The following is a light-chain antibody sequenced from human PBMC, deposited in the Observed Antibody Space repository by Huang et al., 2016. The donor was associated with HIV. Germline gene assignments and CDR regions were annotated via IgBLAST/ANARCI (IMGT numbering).Light chain of an antibody. J-gene: IGKJ1*01. CDR1: QSVSSN. V-gene: IGKV3-15*01. CDR2: GAS. Sequence: ETVMTQTPATLSVSPGERATLFCRASQSVSSNLAWYQHKPGQAPRLLIYGASTRPTGIPGRVSGSGSGTEFTLTISSLQSEDFAVYYCHQYNNWPPWTFGQGTKVEIK. CDR3: HQYNNWPPWT.